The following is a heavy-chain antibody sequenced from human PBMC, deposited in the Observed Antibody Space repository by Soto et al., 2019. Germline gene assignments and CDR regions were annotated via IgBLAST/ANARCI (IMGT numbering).Heavy chain of an antibody. V-gene: IGHV3-74*01. D-gene: IGHD1-26*01. J-gene: IGHJ4*02. CDR2: INSDGSST. CDR3: ARDSSGSYFDY. CDR1: GFTFSSYW. Sequence: GGSLRLSCAAPGFTFSSYWMHWVRQAPGKGLVWVSRINSDGSSTSYADSVKGRFTISRDNAKNTLYLQMNSLRAEDTAVYYCARDSSGSYFDYWGQGTLVTVSS.